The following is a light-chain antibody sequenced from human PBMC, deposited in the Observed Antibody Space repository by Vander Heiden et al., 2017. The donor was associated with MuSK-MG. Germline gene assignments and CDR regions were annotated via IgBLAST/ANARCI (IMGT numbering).Light chain of an antibody. CDR2: QDS. J-gene: IGLJ2*01. Sequence: SYELTQPPSVSVSPGQTASITCSGDKLGEKYASWYQQKPGQSPVLVIYQDSKRPSGIPERFSGSNSGNTATLTISGTQAMDEAYYYCQAGDSSRALVVFGGGTKLTVL. CDR1: KLGEKY. CDR3: QAGDSSRALVV. V-gene: IGLV3-1*01.